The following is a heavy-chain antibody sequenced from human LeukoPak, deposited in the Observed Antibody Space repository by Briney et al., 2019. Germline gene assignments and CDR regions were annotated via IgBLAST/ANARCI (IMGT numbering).Heavy chain of an antibody. Sequence: PGGSLRLSCSAPVFTFINYWMHSVRQTPGKGLVWVSRIDTDETTGFAYSVKGRFNISRDNAKNTLYLQMDSLRAEDTAVYYCARGAGIVGSTTPFDYWGQGALVTVSS. CDR1: VFTFINYW. J-gene: IGHJ4*02. V-gene: IGHV3-74*01. D-gene: IGHD1-26*01. CDR3: ARGAGIVGSTTPFDY. CDR2: IDTDETT.